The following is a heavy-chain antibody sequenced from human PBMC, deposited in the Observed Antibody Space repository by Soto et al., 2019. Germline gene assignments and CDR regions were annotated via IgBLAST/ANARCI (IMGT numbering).Heavy chain of an antibody. J-gene: IGHJ3*02. CDR3: ARPNYDIFTGLSGFDI. D-gene: IGHD3-9*01. CDR2: IHHSGNT. Sequence: QVQLQESGPGLVKPSQTLSLTCIVSGDSITSGNYYWSWIRPHPGKGLEWIGYIHHSGNTYYIPSLNSRLSLSMDTSKNQFSLQLSSVTAADTALYYCARPNYDIFTGLSGFDIWGQGTMVTVSS. V-gene: IGHV4-31*03. CDR1: GDSITSGNYY.